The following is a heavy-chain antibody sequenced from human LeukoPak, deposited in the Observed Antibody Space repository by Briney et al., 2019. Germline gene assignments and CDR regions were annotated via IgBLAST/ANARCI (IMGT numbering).Heavy chain of an antibody. V-gene: IGHV1-69*06. J-gene: IGHJ5*02. Sequence: EASVKVSCKASGGTFSSYAISWVRQAPGQGLEWMGGIIPIFGTANYAQKFQGRVTITADKSTSTAYMELSSLRSEDTAVYYCARFVVVVAAINWFDPWGQGTLVTVSS. CDR3: ARFVVVVAAINWFDP. CDR1: GGTFSSYA. D-gene: IGHD2-15*01. CDR2: IIPIFGTA.